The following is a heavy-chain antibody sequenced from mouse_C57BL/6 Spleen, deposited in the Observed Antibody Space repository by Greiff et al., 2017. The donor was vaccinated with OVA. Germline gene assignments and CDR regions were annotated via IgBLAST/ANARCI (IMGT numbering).Heavy chain of an antibody. CDR1: GYTFTSYW. CDR2: IDPSDSET. V-gene: IGHV1-52*01. D-gene: IGHD4-1*01. Sequence: QVQLQQPGAELVRPGSSVKLSCKASGYTFTSYWMHWVKQRPIQGLEWIGNIDPSDSETHYNHKFKDKATLTVDKSSSADYMQLSSLTSEDSAVYYCARWEDGYFDVWGTGTTVTVSS. CDR3: ARWEDGYFDV. J-gene: IGHJ1*03.